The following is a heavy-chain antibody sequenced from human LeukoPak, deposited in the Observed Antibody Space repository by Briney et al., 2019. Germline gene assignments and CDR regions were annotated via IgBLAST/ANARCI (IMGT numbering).Heavy chain of an antibody. CDR1: GFTVSSKY. Sequence: GGSLRLSCAASGFTVSSKYMSWVRQAPGKGLEWVSVIYSGGNTYYADSVQGRFTISRDSSKNTLYLQMNSLRAEDTAVYYCAKASMVRGVIISGVFDYWGQGTLVTVSS. J-gene: IGHJ4*02. CDR2: IYSGGNT. CDR3: AKASMVRGVIISGVFDY. D-gene: IGHD3-10*01. V-gene: IGHV3-66*01.